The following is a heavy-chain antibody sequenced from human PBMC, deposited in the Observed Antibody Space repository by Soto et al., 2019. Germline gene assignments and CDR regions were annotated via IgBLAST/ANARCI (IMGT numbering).Heavy chain of an antibody. CDR1: GLSPRTTGVG. V-gene: IGHV2-5*02. D-gene: IGHD3-9*01. J-gene: IGHJ4*02. Sequence: QITLKESGPTLVKPTQTLTLTCTSSGLSPRTTGVGVGWIRQPPGKALEWLALIYWDDDKRYSPSLKSRLTITKDTSKNHVVLTMTNMDPVDTATYYCAHRQQRGYYDILTGYYKGDFDYWGQGTLVTVSS. CDR2: IYWDDDK. CDR3: AHRQQRGYYDILTGYYKGDFDY.